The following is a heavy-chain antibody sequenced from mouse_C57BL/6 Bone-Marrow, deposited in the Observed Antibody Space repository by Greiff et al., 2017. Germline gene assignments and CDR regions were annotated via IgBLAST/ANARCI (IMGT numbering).Heavy chain of an antibody. V-gene: IGHV5-4*03. J-gene: IGHJ2*01. CDR2: ISDGGSYT. Sequence: VMLVESGGGLVKPGGSLKLSCAASGFTFSSYAMSWVRQTPEKRLEWVATISDGGSYTYYPDNVKGRFTISRDNAKNNLYLQMSHLKSEDTAMYYCARVPYYYGFDYWGQGTTLTVSS. CDR1: GFTFSSYA. CDR3: ARVPYYYGFDY. D-gene: IGHD1-1*01.